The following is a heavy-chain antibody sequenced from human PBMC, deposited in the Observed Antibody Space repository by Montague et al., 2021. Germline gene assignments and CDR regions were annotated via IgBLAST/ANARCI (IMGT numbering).Heavy chain of an antibody. D-gene: IGHD3-3*01. CDR2: INGNSINI. V-gene: IGHV3-9*01. J-gene: IGHJ4*02. CDR1: GFIFNNYV. Sequence: SLRLSCAASGFIFNNYVMNWVRQAPGKGLEWVSGINGNSINIDYADSVKGRFTISRDNAKNSLYLQMNSLRAEDTAVYYCVKDTRDYYPDFWGQGILVTVSS. CDR3: VKDTRDYYPDF.